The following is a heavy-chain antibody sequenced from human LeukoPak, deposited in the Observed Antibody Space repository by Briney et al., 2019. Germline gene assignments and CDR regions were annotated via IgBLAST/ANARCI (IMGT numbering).Heavy chain of an antibody. CDR2: INPNSGGT. Sequence: AASVKVSCKASGYTFTGYYMHWVRQAPGQGLEWMGWINPNSGGTNYAQKFQGRVTMTRDTSINTAYIELGRLRSDDTAVYYCARLCGAACYTPASDYWGQGTLVTVSS. CDR3: ARLCGAACYTPASDY. D-gene: IGHD2-21*01. J-gene: IGHJ4*02. V-gene: IGHV1-2*02. CDR1: GYTFTGYY.